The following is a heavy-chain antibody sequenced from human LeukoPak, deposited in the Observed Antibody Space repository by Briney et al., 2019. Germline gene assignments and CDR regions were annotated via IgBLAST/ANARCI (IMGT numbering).Heavy chain of an antibody. J-gene: IGHJ6*02. V-gene: IGHV5-51*01. CDR2: IYPDGSDP. CDR1: GYSFASYS. D-gene: IGHD1-26*01. Sequence: GESLKISCKGSGYSFASYSIGWVRQMPGKGLEWMGIIYPDGSDPRYSPSFQGQVTISADKSISTAYLQWSSLKASDTAMYYCARQKWEQQGRDYYFYGLDVWGPGTTVTVSS. CDR3: ARQKWEQQGRDYYFYGLDV.